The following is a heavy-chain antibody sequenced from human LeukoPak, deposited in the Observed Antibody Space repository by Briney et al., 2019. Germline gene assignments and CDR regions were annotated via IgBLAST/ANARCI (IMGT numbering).Heavy chain of an antibody. J-gene: IGHJ5*02. D-gene: IGHD2-2*01. CDR3: AKAGKVVPAANLWFDP. Sequence: AGGSLRLSCAASGFTYSSYAMSWVRQAPGKGLEWVSSISGSGDSTYYADSVKGRFTISRDNSKNTLYLQMNSLRAGDTAVYYCAKAGKVVPAANLWFDPWGQGTLVTVSS. V-gene: IGHV3-23*01. CDR1: GFTYSSYA. CDR2: ISGSGDST.